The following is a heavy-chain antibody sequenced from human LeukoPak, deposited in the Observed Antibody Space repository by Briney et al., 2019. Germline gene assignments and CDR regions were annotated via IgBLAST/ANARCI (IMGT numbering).Heavy chain of an antibody. V-gene: IGHV1-2*02. CDR3: ARLPDYYYDSSGYS. CDR2: INPNSGGT. D-gene: IGHD3-22*01. Sequence: ASVKVSCKASGYTFTDYYFHWVRQAPGQGLEWMGWINPNSGGTNYAQKFQGRVTMTRDTSISTAYMELSRLRSDDTTVYYCARLPDYYYDSSGYSWGQGTLVTVSS. CDR1: GYTFTDYY. J-gene: IGHJ4*02.